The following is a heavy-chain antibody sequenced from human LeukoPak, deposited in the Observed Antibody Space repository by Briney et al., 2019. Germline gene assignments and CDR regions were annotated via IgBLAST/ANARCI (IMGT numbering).Heavy chain of an antibody. V-gene: IGHV3-15*01. Sequence: GGSLRLSCAASGFTFSNAWMSWVRQAPGKVLEWVGRIKSKTDGGTTDYAAPVKGRFTISRDDSKNTLYLQMNSLKTEDTAVYYCTTGLYYYDSSGYYAGYWGQGTLVTVSS. CDR2: IKSKTDGGTT. J-gene: IGHJ4*02. CDR1: GFTFSNAW. CDR3: TTGLYYYDSSGYYAGY. D-gene: IGHD3-22*01.